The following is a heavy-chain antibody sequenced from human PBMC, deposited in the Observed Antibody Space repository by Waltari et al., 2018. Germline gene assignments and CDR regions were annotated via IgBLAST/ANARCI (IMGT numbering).Heavy chain of an antibody. V-gene: IGHV4-39*01. J-gene: IGHJ5*02. CDR1: GGSISSSSYY. CDR3: ARQGLTVAAAGTENWFDP. D-gene: IGHD6-13*01. Sequence: QLQLQESGPGLVKPSETLSLTCTVSGGSISSSSYYWGWIRQPPGKGLEWIGSIYYSGRTYYNPSLKRRVTIAVDTAKNQFSLKLSSVTAADTAVYYCARQGLTVAAAGTENWFDPWGQGTLVTVSS. CDR2: IYYSGRT.